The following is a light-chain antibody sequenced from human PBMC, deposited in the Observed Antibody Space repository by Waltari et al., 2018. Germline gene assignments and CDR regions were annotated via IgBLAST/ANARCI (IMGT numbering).Light chain of an antibody. CDR1: SLRRLY. Sequence: SSELTQDPAVSVALGQTVRITCQRDSLRRLYASWYQQRPGQAPIIVLDGQNNRPSWSPDRFSGSTSGNTASLTITRAQAEDEGDYFCHSRDTTSTRLFGGGTRVTV. CDR3: HSRDTTSTRL. CDR2: GQN. V-gene: IGLV3-19*01. J-gene: IGLJ2*01.